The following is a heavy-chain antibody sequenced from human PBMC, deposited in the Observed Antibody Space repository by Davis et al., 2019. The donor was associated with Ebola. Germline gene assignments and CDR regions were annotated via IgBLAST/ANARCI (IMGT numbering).Heavy chain of an antibody. CDR3: ARDLITISRRYYGMDV. J-gene: IGHJ6*02. Sequence: GESLKISCAASGFTFSSYWMSWIRQAPGKGLEWVSYISSSGSTIYYADSVKGRFTISRDNAKKSLYLQMNSLRAEDTAVYYCARDLITISRRYYGMDVWGQGTTVTVSS. V-gene: IGHV3-11*01. CDR1: GFTFSSYW. CDR2: ISSSGSTI. D-gene: IGHD3-3*01.